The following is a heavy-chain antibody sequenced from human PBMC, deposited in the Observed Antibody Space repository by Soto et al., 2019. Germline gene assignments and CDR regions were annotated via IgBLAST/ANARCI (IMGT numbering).Heavy chain of an antibody. CDR3: AKDRGHRSGGSCSCFDY. CDR2: ISGSGGST. Sequence: PGGSLRLSCGVSGFTFTSYAMSWVRQAPGKGLEWVSAISGSGGSTSYADSVKGRFTISRDISKNTVYLQMSSLRAEDTAVYYCAKDRGHRSGGSCSCFDYWGQGTLVTVSS. J-gene: IGHJ4*02. V-gene: IGHV3-23*01. D-gene: IGHD2-15*01. CDR1: GFTFTSYA.